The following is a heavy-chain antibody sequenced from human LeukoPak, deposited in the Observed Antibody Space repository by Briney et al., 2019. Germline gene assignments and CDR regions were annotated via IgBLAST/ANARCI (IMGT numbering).Heavy chain of an antibody. CDR3: ARPVDYSNYWYFDL. CDR2: IYYSGST. Sequence: PSETLSLTCTVSGGSISSSSYYWGWIRQPPGKGLEWIGSIYYSGSTYYNPSLKSRVTISVDTSKNQFSLKLSSVTAADTAVYYCARPVDYSNYWYFDLWGRGTLVSVSS. J-gene: IGHJ2*01. V-gene: IGHV4-39*01. CDR1: GGSISSSSYY. D-gene: IGHD4-11*01.